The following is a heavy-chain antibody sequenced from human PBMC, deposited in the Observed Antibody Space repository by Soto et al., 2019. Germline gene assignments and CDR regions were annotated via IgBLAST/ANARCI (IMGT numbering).Heavy chain of an antibody. CDR1: GYTLTELS. J-gene: IGHJ6*02. Sequence: QVQLVQSGAEVKKPGASVKVSCKVSGYTLTELSMHWVRQAPGKGLEWMGGFDPEDGETIYAQKFQGRVTMTEDTSTDPAYMELSSLRSEDTAVYYCAKYCSGGSCTDPYYYGMDVWGQGTTVTVSS. CDR2: FDPEDGET. CDR3: AKYCSGGSCTDPYYYGMDV. D-gene: IGHD2-15*01. V-gene: IGHV1-24*01.